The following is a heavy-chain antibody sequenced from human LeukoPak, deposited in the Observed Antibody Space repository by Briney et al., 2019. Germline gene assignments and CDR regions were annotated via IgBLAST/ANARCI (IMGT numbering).Heavy chain of an antibody. V-gene: IGHV4-34*01. Sequence: PSETLSLTCAVYGGSFSGYYWSWIRQPAGKGLEWIGEINHSGSTNYNPSLKSRVTISVDTSKNQFSLKLTSVTAADTAVYYCARETTSSWYDLYYYYGMDVWGQGTTVTVSS. CDR1: GGSFSGYY. CDR2: INHSGST. J-gene: IGHJ6*02. CDR3: ARETTSSWYDLYYYYGMDV. D-gene: IGHD6-13*01.